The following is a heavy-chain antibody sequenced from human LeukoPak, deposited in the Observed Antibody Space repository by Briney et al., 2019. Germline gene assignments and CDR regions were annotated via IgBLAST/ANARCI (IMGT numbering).Heavy chain of an antibody. J-gene: IGHJ4*02. CDR2: INHSGST. D-gene: IGHD4-17*01. CDR1: GGSISSSSYY. V-gene: IGHV4-39*07. CDR3: ARESGSVTSEVDFDY. Sequence: PSETLSLTCTVSGGSISSSSYYWSWIRQRPGKGLEWLGEINHSGSTNYSPSLTSRVTISVDTSKNQFSLKLSSVTAEDTAVYYCARESGSVTSEVDFDYWGQGTLVTVSP.